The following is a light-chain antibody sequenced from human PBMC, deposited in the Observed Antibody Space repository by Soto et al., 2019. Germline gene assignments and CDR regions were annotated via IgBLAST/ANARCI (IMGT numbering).Light chain of an antibody. CDR2: GNS. CDR3: QSYDSSLVV. CDR1: SSNIGAGYD. Sequence: QSVLTQPPSVSGAPGQRVTISWTGSSSNIGAGYDVHWYQQLPGTAPKLLIYGNSNRPSGVPDRFSGSKSGTSASLAITGLQAEDEADYYCQSYDSSLVVFGGGTKLTAL. V-gene: IGLV1-40*01. J-gene: IGLJ2*01.